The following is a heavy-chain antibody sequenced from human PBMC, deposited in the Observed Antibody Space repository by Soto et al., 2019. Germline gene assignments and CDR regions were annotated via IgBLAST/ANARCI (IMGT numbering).Heavy chain of an antibody. CDR3: ARASKRRYCTNGVCPPLDY. D-gene: IGHD2-8*01. Sequence: PSETLSLTCTVSGGSISSSSYYWGWIRQPPGKGLEWIGEINHSGSTNYNPSLKSRVTISVDTSKNQFSLKLSSVTAADTAVYYCARASKRRYCTNGVCPPLDYWGQGTLVTVSS. CDR1: GGSISSSSYY. CDR2: INHSGST. J-gene: IGHJ4*02. V-gene: IGHV4-39*07.